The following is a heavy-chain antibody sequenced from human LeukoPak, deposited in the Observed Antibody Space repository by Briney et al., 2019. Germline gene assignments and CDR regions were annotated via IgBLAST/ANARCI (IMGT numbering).Heavy chain of an antibody. V-gene: IGHV3-30*18. D-gene: IGHD2-2*01. CDR2: ISYDGSNK. Sequence: PGRSLRLSCAASGFTFSSYGMHWVRQAPGKGLEWVAVISYDGSNKYYADSVKGRFTISRDNFKNTLYLQMNSLRAEDTAVYYCAKGGEYQLLLDYWGQGTLVTVSS. CDR3: AKGGEYQLLLDY. J-gene: IGHJ4*02. CDR1: GFTFSSYG.